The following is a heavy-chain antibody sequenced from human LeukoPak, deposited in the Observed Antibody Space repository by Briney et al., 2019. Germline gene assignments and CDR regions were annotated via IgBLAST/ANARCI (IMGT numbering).Heavy chain of an antibody. J-gene: IGHJ6*03. CDR2: ISSSSSTI. V-gene: IGHV3-48*01. D-gene: IGHD6-6*01. CDR3: AEPASLDSSSPAYYYYYMDV. CDR1: GLTFSSYS. Sequence: GGSLRLSCAASGLTFSSYSMNWVRQAPGKGLEWVSYISSSSSTIYYADSVKGGFTISRDNSKNTLYLQMNSLRAEDTAVYYCAEPASLDSSSPAYYYYYMDVWGKGTTVTVSS.